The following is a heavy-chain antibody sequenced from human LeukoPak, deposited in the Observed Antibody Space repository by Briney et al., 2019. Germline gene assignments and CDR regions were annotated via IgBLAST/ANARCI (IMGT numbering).Heavy chain of an antibody. V-gene: IGHV3-48*02. CDR2: ISSSSSTI. CDR3: ARDPTTVKPMGY. D-gene: IGHD4-17*01. Sequence: GGSLRLSCVVSRFSFSRHAMHWVRQAPGKGLEWVSYISSSSSTIYYADSVKGRFTISRDNAKNSLYLQMNSLRDEDTAVYYCARDPTTVKPMGYWGQGTLVTVSS. CDR1: RFSFSRHA. J-gene: IGHJ4*02.